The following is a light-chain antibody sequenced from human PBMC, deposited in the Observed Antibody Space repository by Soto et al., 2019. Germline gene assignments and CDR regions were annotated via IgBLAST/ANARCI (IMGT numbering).Light chain of an antibody. CDR1: QSVSSSY. Sequence: THSPGLLFLPPGVISTLSCWASQSVSSSYLAWYQQKPGQAPRPLIYGASSRAIGIPDRFSGSGSGTDFTLTISRLEPEDFAVYYCQQYGSSPWTFGQGT. CDR2: GAS. V-gene: IGKV3-20*01. CDR3: QQYGSSPWT. J-gene: IGKJ1*01.